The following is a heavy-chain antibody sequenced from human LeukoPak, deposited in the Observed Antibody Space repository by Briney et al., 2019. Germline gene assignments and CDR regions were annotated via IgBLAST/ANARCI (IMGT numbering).Heavy chain of an antibody. V-gene: IGHV4-59*01. CDR1: GGSISSYY. D-gene: IGHD3-22*01. CDR2: IYYSGST. Sequence: KPSETLSLTCAVSGGSISSYYWSWIRQPPGKGLEWIGYIYYSGSTNYNPSLKSRVTISVDTSKNQFSLKLSSVTAADTAVYYCARVNYYDSRGYGAFDIWGQGTMVTVSS. CDR3: ARVNYYDSRGYGAFDI. J-gene: IGHJ3*02.